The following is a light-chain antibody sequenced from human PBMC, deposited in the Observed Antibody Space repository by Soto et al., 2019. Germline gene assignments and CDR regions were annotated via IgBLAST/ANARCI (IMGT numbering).Light chain of an antibody. J-gene: IGKJ5*01. CDR3: QQYGYSPIT. V-gene: IGKV3-20*01. Sequence: EIVLTQSPGTLSLSPGERATLSCRASQSVSSSHLAWYQHKPGEAPRLLIYAASGMATGSPDRFSGGGSGTDFTLTIGRLEPEDFAVYYCQQYGYSPITFGQGTRLEIK. CDR1: QSVSSSH. CDR2: AAS.